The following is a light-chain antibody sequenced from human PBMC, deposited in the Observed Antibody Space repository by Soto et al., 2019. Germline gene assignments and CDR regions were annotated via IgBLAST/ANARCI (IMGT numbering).Light chain of an antibody. V-gene: IGLV4-69*01. J-gene: IGLJ2*01. CDR2: INSDGSH. Sequence: QAVLTQSPSASASLGASVKLTCTLSSGHTSHGIAWHQQQPEKGPRYLMKINSDGSHSKGDGIPDRFSGSRSGAEHYLTISSLQSEDEADYYCQTWGSGFVVFGGGTKLTVL. CDR3: QTWGSGFVV. CDR1: SGHTSHG.